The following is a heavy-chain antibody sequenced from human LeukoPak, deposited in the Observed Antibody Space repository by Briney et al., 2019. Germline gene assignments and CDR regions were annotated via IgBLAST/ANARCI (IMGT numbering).Heavy chain of an antibody. CDR1: GYTLTELS. D-gene: IGHD3-22*01. J-gene: IGHJ4*02. CDR3: VKYYYDSGGYYYFDY. CDR2: FDLEDGET. Sequence: ASVKVSCKGSGYTLTELSLHWVRQAPGKGLAWMGGFDLEDGETIYSQKFQGRVTMTEDTSTDTAYMELSSLRSEDTAVYYCVKYYYDSGGYYYFDYWGQGTLVTVSS. V-gene: IGHV1-24*01.